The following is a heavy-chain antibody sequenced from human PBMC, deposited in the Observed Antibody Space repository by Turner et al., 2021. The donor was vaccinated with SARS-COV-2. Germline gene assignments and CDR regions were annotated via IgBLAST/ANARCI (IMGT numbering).Heavy chain of an antibody. V-gene: IGHV1-8*03. J-gene: IGHJ2*01. CDR3: ARGGYCSSTSCSPYWYFDL. D-gene: IGHD2-2*01. CDR2: TNPNSGNT. Sequence: QVQLVQSGAEVKKPGASVKGSCKASGSTFTSYDINWVRQATGQGLEWMGWTNPNSGNTGYAQKFQGRVTITRNTSISTAYMELSSLRSEDTAVYYCARGGYCSSTSCSPYWYFDLWGRGTLVTVSS. CDR1: GSTFTSYD.